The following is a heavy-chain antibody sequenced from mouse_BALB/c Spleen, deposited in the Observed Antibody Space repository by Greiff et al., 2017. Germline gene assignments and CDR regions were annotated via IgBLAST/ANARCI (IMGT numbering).Heavy chain of an antibody. CDR1: GFAFSSYD. CDR2: ISSGGGST. Sequence: EVQRVESGGGLVKPGGSLKLSCAASGFAFSSYDMSWVRQTPEKRLEWVAYISSGGGSTYYPDTVKGRFTISRDNAKNTLYLQMSSLKSEDTAMYYCARLYYGYDRSAMDYWGQGTSVTVSS. D-gene: IGHD2-2*01. V-gene: IGHV5-12-1*01. J-gene: IGHJ4*01. CDR3: ARLYYGYDRSAMDY.